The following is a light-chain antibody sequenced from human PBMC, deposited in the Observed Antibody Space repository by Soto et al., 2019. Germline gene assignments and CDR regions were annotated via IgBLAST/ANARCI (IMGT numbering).Light chain of an antibody. CDR1: SSNIGAGYD. J-gene: IGLJ1*01. CDR2: DNS. V-gene: IGLV1-40*01. CDR3: QSYDSSLSVLYV. Sequence: QSVLTQPPSVSGAPGQRVTISCTGSSSNIGAGYDVHWYQQLPGTAPKLLIYDNSNRPSGVPDRFSGSKSGTSASLAITGLQAEDEADYYCQSYDSSLSVLYVFGPGTKLTVL.